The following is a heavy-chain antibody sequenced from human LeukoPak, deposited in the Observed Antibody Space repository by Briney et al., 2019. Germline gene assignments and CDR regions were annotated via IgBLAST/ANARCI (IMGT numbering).Heavy chain of an antibody. CDR2: IYYSGST. CDR3: ARGEQEDAFDI. V-gene: IGHV4-59*01. CDR1: GGSISSYY. Sequence: PSETLSLTCTVSGGSISSYYWSWIRQPPGKGLEWIGYIYYSGSTNYNPSLKSRVTISVDTSKNQFSLKLSSVTAADTAVYYCARGEQEDAFDIWGQGTMVTVSS. J-gene: IGHJ3*02. D-gene: IGHD1/OR15-1a*01.